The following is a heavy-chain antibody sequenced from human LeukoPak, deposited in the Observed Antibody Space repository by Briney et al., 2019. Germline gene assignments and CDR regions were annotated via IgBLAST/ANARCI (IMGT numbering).Heavy chain of an antibody. CDR1: GYSFTSYW. V-gene: IGHV5-51*01. D-gene: IGHD5-24*01. CDR2: IYPGDSDT. CDR3: ARLGGEGRWLQFINWFDP. Sequence: GESLKISCKGSGYSFTSYWIGWVRQMPGKGLEWMGIIYPGDSDTRYSSSFQGQVTISADKSISTAYLQWSSLKASDTAMYYCARLGGEGRWLQFINWFDPWGQGTLVTVSS. J-gene: IGHJ5*02.